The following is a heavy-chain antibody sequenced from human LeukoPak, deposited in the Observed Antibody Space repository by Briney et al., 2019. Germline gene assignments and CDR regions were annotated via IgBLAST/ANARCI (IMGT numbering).Heavy chain of an antibody. V-gene: IGHV1-18*01. D-gene: IGHD2-2*01. J-gene: IGHJ5*02. CDR3: ARPYCSSTSCYHWFDP. CDR2: ISAYNGNT. CDR1: GYTFTSYG. Sequence: ASVKVSCKASGYTFTSYGISWVRQAPGQRLEWMGWISAYNGNTDYAQKLQGRVTMTTDTSTSTAYMELRSLRSDDTAVYYCARPYCSSTSCYHWFDPWGQGTLVTVSS.